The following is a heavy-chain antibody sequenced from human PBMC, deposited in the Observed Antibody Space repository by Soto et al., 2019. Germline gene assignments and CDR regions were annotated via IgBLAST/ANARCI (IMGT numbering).Heavy chain of an antibody. CDR2: IYYSGNT. V-gene: IGHV4-59*01. D-gene: IGHD2-15*01. J-gene: IGHJ3*02. Sequence: SETLSLTCTVSGGSISGYYWSWIRQPPGKGLEWIGYIYYSGNTNYNPSLKSRVTISVDTSKNQFSLKLSPVTAADTAVYYCARDGYCSGGSCYLGAFDIWGQGTMVTVSS. CDR1: GGSISGYY. CDR3: ARDGYCSGGSCYLGAFDI.